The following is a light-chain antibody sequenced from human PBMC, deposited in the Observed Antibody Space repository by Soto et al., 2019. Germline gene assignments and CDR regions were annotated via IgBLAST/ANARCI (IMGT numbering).Light chain of an antibody. CDR3: QQYGSSGT. J-gene: IGKJ1*01. Sequence: EIALTESRSTLSPSSGERATISCRARQSVSNNYLAWYKQKPGQAPRLLIYVASNRATGIPDRFSGSRSGTDFPLTISRLEPQDFDVYYCQQYGSSGTFGQGTKV. CDR1: QSVSNNY. V-gene: IGKV3-20*01. CDR2: VAS.